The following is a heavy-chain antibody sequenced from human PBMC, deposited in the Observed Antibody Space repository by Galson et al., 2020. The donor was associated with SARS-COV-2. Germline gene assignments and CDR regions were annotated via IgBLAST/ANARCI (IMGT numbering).Heavy chain of an antibody. CDR1: GYSISSGYY. D-gene: IGHD2-15*01. J-gene: IGHJ3*02. V-gene: IGHV4-38-2*01. Sequence: SETLSLTCAVSGYSISSGYYWGWIRQPPGKGLEWIGSIYHSGSTYYNPSLKSRVTISVDTSKNQFSLKLSSVTAADTAVYYCARPGSGGSLYDAFDIWGQGTMVTVSS. CDR3: ARPGSGGSLYDAFDI. CDR2: IYHSGST.